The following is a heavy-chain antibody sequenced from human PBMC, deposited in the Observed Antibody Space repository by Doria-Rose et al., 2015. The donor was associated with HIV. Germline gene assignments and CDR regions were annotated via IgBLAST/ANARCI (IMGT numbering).Heavy chain of an antibody. Sequence: QITLKESGPVLVKPTETLTLTCTVSGVSLSSPGMGVSWIRQPPGKALEWLANIFSDDERSYNTSLKSRLTISRGTSKSQVVLTMTDMDPVDTATYYCARIKSSRWYHKYYFDFWGQRTLVIVSA. CDR3: ARIKSSRWYHKYYFDF. D-gene: IGHD6-13*01. V-gene: IGHV2-26*01. CDR1: GVSLSSPGMG. J-gene: IGHJ4*02. CDR2: IFSDDER.